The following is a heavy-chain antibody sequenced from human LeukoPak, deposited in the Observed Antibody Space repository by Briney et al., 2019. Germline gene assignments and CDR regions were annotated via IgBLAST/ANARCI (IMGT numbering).Heavy chain of an antibody. CDR3: ATPANSSSWYSIDY. CDR2: IIPIFGTA. D-gene: IGHD6-13*01. V-gene: IGHV1-69*13. Sequence: SVKVSCKASGGTFSSYAISWVRQAPRQGLEWMGGIIPIFGTANYAQKFQGRVTITADESTSTAYMELSSLRSEDTAVYYCATPANSSSWYSIDYWGQGTLVTVSS. CDR1: GGTFSSYA. J-gene: IGHJ4*02.